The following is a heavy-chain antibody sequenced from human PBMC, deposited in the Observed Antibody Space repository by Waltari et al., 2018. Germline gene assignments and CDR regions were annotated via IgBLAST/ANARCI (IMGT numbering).Heavy chain of an antibody. CDR3: ARGRNDLSAFFDP. Sequence: QVQLVQSGAEVTKPGASVKVSCKASGYRFTGYYLHWLRQAPGQGLEWMGLISPDSGVTKYEQNFQGRVTMTRDTSTNTAYMELNSLTSDDTAVYYCARGRNDLSAFFDPWGQGTLVAVSS. J-gene: IGHJ5*02. CDR2: ISPDSGVT. V-gene: IGHV1-2*06. CDR1: GYRFTGYY. D-gene: IGHD2-21*02.